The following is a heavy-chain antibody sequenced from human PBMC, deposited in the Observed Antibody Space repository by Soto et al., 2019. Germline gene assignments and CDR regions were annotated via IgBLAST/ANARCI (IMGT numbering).Heavy chain of an antibody. CDR3: ARDLIDILTGENWFDP. V-gene: IGHV4-30-4*01. D-gene: IGHD3-9*01. CDR2: IYYSGST. Sequence: TLSLTCTVSVGSISSGDYYWSWIRQPPGKGLEWIGYIYYSGSTYYNPSLKSRVTISVDTSKNQFSLKLSSVTAADTAVYYCARDLIDILTGENWFDPWGQGTLVTVSS. CDR1: VGSISSGDYY. J-gene: IGHJ5*02.